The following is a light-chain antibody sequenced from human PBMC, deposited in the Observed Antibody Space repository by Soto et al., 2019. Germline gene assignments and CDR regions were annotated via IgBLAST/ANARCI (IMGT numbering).Light chain of an antibody. CDR3: GLYAGSNNVI. CDR2: EVS. CDR1: SSDIGAYKF. Sequence: QSALTQPPSASGSPGQSVAISCTGTSSDIGAYKFVSWYQQHPGKAPTLIIYEVSIRPYGDPDRFSGSKSGNTASLTVSGLLAEDENDYYCGLYAGSNNVIFCGGTKVAV. J-gene: IGLJ2*01. V-gene: IGLV2-8*01.